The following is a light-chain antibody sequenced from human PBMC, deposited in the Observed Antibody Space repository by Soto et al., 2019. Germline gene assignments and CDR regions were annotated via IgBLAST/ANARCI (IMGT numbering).Light chain of an antibody. Sequence: DLQMTQSPSSLSASVGDRVTITCRAGQSISSFLNWYQQKPGKAPKLLIHAASSLQSGVPSRFSGSGSGTDFTLTISSLQPEDFATYYCQQSYSTLWTFGQGTKVEIK. V-gene: IGKV1-39*01. CDR3: QQSYSTLWT. J-gene: IGKJ1*01. CDR1: QSISSF. CDR2: AAS.